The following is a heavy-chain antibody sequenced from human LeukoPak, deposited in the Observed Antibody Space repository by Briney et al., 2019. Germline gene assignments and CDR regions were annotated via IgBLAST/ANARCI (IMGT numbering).Heavy chain of an antibody. CDR2: IISNSGGT. J-gene: IGHJ3*02. CDR3: ARGVLLQGRGAFDI. V-gene: IGHV1-2*02. D-gene: IGHD1-26*01. Sequence: ASVKVSCKASGYTFTVYYIHWLRQAPGQGLEWMGWIISNSGGTKYAQKFQDRVTMTRDTSISTAYMELSSLTYDDTAVYYCARGVLLQGRGAFDIWGQGAMVTVSS. CDR1: GYTFTVYY.